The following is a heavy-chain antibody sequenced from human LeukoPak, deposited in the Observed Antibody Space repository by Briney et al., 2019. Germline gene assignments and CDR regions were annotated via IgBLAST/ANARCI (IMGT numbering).Heavy chain of an antibody. CDR2: VSPYNGNT. D-gene: IGHD3-3*01. Sequence: LWASVKVSCKASGYTFTSYGITWVRQAPGQGLEWMGWVSPYNGNTKYAERFQGRVTMTTEKSTNTAYLELRSLTYDDTAVYFCARAITIFGVTIPDGMDVWGQGTTVSVSS. CDR3: ARAITIFGVTIPDGMDV. CDR1: GYTFTSYG. V-gene: IGHV1-18*01. J-gene: IGHJ6*02.